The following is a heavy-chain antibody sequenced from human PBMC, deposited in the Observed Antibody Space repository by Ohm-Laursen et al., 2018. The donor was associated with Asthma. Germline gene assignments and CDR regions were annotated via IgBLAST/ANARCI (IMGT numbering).Heavy chain of an antibody. CDR2: INSDGSST. V-gene: IGHV3-74*01. Sequence: SLRLSCAASGFTFSSYWMHWVRQAPGKGLVWVSRINSDGSSTSYADSVKGRFTISRDNAKNTLYLQMNSLRAEDTAVYYCARVDIAAAGTGPYYYYYGMDVWGQGTTVTVSS. D-gene: IGHD6-13*01. J-gene: IGHJ6*02. CDR3: ARVDIAAAGTGPYYYYYGMDV. CDR1: GFTFSSYW.